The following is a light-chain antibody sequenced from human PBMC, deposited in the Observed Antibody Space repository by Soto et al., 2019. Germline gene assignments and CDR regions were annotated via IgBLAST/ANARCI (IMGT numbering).Light chain of an antibody. CDR1: SSNIGAGYD. V-gene: IGLV1-40*01. J-gene: IGLJ1*01. Sequence: QSVLTQPPSVSGAPGQRVTIPSTGTSSNIGAGYDVHWYQQLPGTAPKLLIYGNSNRPSGVPDRFSGSKSGSSASLAITGLQAEDESDYYCQSYDSSLSVGVFGTGTKLTVL. CDR3: QSYDSSLSVGV. CDR2: GNS.